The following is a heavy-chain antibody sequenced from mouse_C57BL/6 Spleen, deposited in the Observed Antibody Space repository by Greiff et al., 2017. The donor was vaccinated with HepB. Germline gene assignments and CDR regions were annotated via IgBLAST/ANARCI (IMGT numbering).Heavy chain of an antibody. D-gene: IGHD1-1*01. CDR2: IYPGNSDT. Sequence: VHVKQSGTVLARPGASVKMSCKTSGYTFTSYWMHWVKQRPGQGLEWIGAIYPGNSDTSYNQKFKGKAKLTAVTSASTAYLELSSLTNEDSAVYYCTRNDYGSSYYFDYWGQGTTLTVSS. V-gene: IGHV1-5*01. J-gene: IGHJ2*01. CDR1: GYTFTSYW. CDR3: TRNDYGSSYYFDY.